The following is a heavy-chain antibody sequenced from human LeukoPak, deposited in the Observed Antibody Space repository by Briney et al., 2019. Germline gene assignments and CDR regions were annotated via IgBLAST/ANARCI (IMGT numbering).Heavy chain of an antibody. V-gene: IGHV4-39*01. J-gene: IGHJ4*02. Sequence: PAETLSLTCTVSGGPVSSSSYYWGWVRQSPDKGLECIGTIYYARVTYCNPSLESRLPTSLYTSKSQCSLELTCVRGADRAVYYCATGDSGRYSQIDNWGQGTLVTVSS. CDR3: ATGDSGRYSQIDN. CDR2: IYYARVT. CDR1: GGPVSSSSYY. D-gene: IGHD1-26*01.